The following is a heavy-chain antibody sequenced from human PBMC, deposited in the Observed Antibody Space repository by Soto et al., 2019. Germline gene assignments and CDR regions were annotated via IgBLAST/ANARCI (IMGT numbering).Heavy chain of an antibody. V-gene: IGHV4-31*03. Sequence: SETLSLTCTVSGGSISSGGYYWSWIRQHPGKRLEWIGYIYYSGSTYYNPSLKSRVTISVDKSKNQFSLKLSSVTAADTAVYYCASGNFDWLFGDAFDIWGQGTMVTVSS. J-gene: IGHJ3*02. CDR1: GGSISSGGYY. CDR2: IYYSGST. D-gene: IGHD3-9*01. CDR3: ASGNFDWLFGDAFDI.